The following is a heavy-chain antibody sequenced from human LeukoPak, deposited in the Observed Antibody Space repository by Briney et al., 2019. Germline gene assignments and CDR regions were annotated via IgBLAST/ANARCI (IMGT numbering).Heavy chain of an antibody. CDR2: IWYDGSNK. Sequence: GGSLRLSCAASGFTFSSYGMHWVRQAPGKGLEWVAVIWYDGSNKYYADSVKGRFTISRDNSKNTLYLQMNSLRAEDTAVYYCARDLYHCSGGSCSGYYMDVWGKGTTVTVSS. CDR1: GFTFSSYG. D-gene: IGHD2-15*01. CDR3: ARDLYHCSGGSCSGYYMDV. V-gene: IGHV3-33*01. J-gene: IGHJ6*03.